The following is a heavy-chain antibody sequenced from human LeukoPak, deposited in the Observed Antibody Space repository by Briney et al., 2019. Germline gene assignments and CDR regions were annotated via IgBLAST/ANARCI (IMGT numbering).Heavy chain of an antibody. J-gene: IGHJ3*02. Sequence: KTSETLSLTCTVSGGSISSYYWSWIRQPPGKGLEWIGYIYYSGSTNYNPSLKSRVTISVDTSKNQFSLKLSSVTAADTAVYYCARVSTRSYAFDIWGQGTMVTVSS. CDR2: IYYSGST. V-gene: IGHV4-59*01. CDR1: GGSISSYY. CDR3: ARVSTRSYAFDI.